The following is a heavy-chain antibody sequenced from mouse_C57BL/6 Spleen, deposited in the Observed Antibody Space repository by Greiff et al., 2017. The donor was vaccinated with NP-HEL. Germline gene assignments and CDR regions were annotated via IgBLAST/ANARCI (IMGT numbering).Heavy chain of an antibody. Sequence: SGPVLVKPGASVKMSCKASGYTFTDYYMNWVKQSHGKSLEWIGVINPYNGGTSYNQKFKGKATLTVDKSSSTAYMELNSLTSEDSAVYYCARGGWDHAMDYWGQGTSVTVSS. CDR2: INPYNGGT. CDR3: ARGGWDHAMDY. V-gene: IGHV1-19*01. J-gene: IGHJ4*01. CDR1: GYTFTDYY. D-gene: IGHD4-1*01.